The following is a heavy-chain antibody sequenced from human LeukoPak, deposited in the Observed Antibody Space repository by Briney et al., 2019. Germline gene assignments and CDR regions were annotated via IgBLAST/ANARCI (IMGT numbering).Heavy chain of an antibody. CDR2: VYLTGNT. V-gene: IGHV4-61*02. CDR1: GGSLSSASYY. CDR3: ARAGGWGWSQSTSLDN. D-gene: IGHD5/OR15-5a*01. J-gene: IGHJ4*02. Sequence: SETLSLTCTVSGGSLSSASYYWNWIRQPAGKGLEWIGRVYLTGNTEYNPSLESRVSMSMETSQNHFSLRLTSVTAADTAVYYCARAGGWGWSQSTSLDNWGQGALVIVSS.